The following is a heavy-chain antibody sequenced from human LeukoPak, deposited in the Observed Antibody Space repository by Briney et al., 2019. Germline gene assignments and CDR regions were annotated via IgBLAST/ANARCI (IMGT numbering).Heavy chain of an antibody. D-gene: IGHD1-26*01. CDR3: AKLNSGSYHYTNFDY. Sequence: GGSLRLSCAASGFTFSNYWMTWVRQAPGKGLEWVSVIYSGGSTYYADSVKGRFTISRDNSKNTLYLQMNSLRAEDTAVYYCAKLNSGSYHYTNFDYWGQGTLVTVSS. J-gene: IGHJ4*02. V-gene: IGHV3-66*01. CDR2: IYSGGST. CDR1: GFTFSNYW.